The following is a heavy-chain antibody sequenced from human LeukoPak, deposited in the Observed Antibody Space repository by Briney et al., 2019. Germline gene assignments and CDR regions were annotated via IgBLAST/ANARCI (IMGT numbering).Heavy chain of an antibody. CDR2: VYHVGTT. D-gene: IGHD3-10*01. J-gene: IGHJ3*02. CDR1: GGSFSGYS. Sequence: SETLSLTCAVYGGSFSGYSWSWIRQPPGKGLEWIGEVYHVGTTNYNPSLKSRVTISVDTSKNHFSLRLSSVTAADTAVYYCAKSNGYGLVDIWGQGTMVTVSS. V-gene: IGHV4-34*01. CDR3: AKSNGYGLVDI.